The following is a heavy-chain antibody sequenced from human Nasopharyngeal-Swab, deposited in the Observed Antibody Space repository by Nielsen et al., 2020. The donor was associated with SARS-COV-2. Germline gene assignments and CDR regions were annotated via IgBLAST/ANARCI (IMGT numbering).Heavy chain of an antibody. CDR3: ARDGLDYDFWSAYFMDV. CDR1: GFNFNNYN. J-gene: IGHJ6*02. Sequence: GVLKLSCAASGFNFNNYNFNWVRQAPGKGLEWVSTISCSSSYIYYAESLKGRFTIPRDNAKNSLYLQMNSLRAEDPAVYYCARDGLDYDFWSAYFMDVWGQGTTVTVSS. CDR2: ISCSSSYI. D-gene: IGHD3-3*01. V-gene: IGHV3-21*01.